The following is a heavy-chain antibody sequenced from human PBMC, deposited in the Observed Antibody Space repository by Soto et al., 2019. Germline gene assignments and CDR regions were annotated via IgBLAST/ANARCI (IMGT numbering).Heavy chain of an antibody. J-gene: IGHJ6*03. Sequence: PSETLSLTCAVYGGSFNAYYWTWIRQSPGKGLELIGEINHSGSTNCNPSLKSRVAISVDTSQSQFSLRLSSVTAADTALFYCAGKGSSTWAYHYYMDVWAKGTTVTVSS. CDR3: AGKGSSTWAYHYYMDV. V-gene: IGHV4-34*01. CDR2: INHSGST. D-gene: IGHD2-15*01. CDR1: GGSFNAYY.